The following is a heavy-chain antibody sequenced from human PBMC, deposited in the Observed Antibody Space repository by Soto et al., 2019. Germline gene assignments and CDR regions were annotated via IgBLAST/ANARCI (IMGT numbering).Heavy chain of an antibody. Sequence: GASVQVSCKASGYPFTGPFIYWVRQAPGQGLAWMGWINPSSGGTEFAEKFQGRVTVTRDTSIRTAYMELSRLRSDDTAVYYCARAGGSSSRADAFDIWGQGTMVTVSS. CDR3: ARAGGSSSRADAFDI. D-gene: IGHD2-15*01. V-gene: IGHV1-2*02. J-gene: IGHJ3*02. CDR2: INPSSGGT. CDR1: GYPFTGPF.